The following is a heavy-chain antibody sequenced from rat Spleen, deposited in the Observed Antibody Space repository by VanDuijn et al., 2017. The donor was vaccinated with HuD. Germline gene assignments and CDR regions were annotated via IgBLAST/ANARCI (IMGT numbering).Heavy chain of an antibody. CDR3: AREFDYFDY. J-gene: IGHJ2*01. CDR2: INTGGGNT. V-gene: IGHV5-25*01. Sequence: EVELVESDGGLVRPGRSLKLSCAASGFTFSDYNMAWVRQAPKKGLEWVASINTGGGNTYYRDSVKGRFTISRDNAKSILYLQMDSLRSEDTATYYCAREFDYFDYWGQGVMVTVSS. CDR1: GFTFSDYN.